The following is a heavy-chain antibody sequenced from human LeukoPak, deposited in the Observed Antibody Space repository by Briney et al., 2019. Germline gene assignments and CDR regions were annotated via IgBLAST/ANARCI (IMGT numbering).Heavy chain of an antibody. Sequence: PSETLSLTCTVSGGSISSYYWSWIRQPPGKGLEWIGEINHSGSTNYNPSLKSRVTISVDTSKNQFSLKLSSVTAADTAVYYCARGGGIAARSEFDYWGQGTLVTVSS. V-gene: IGHV4-34*01. D-gene: IGHD6-6*01. J-gene: IGHJ4*02. CDR2: INHSGST. CDR1: GGSISSYY. CDR3: ARGGGIAARSEFDY.